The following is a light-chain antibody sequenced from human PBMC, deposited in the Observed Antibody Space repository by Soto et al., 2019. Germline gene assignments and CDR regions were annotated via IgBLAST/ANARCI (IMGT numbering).Light chain of an antibody. Sequence: EIALTQSPATLSLSPGERATLSCRANRTVFNFLIWYQQKPGQAPRLLIYDASNRATDIPARFSGTGSGTDFRLTISSLEPEDFALYFCQQRAIWPYTFGPGIKLEIK. CDR1: RTVFNF. V-gene: IGKV3-11*01. J-gene: IGKJ2*01. CDR2: DAS. CDR3: QQRAIWPYT.